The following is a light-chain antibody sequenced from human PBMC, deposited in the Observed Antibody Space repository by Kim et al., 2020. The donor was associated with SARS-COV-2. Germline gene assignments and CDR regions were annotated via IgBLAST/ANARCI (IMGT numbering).Light chain of an antibody. V-gene: IGLV3-1*01. CDR1: KLGDKY. J-gene: IGLJ2*01. CDR3: QAWDSSTVV. CDR2: QDS. Sequence: SVSPGQTARIHCSGGKLGDKYACWYKQKPGQSPVLVIYQDSKRPSGIPERFSGSNSGNTATLTISGTQAMDEADYYCQAWDSSTVVFGGGTQLTVL.